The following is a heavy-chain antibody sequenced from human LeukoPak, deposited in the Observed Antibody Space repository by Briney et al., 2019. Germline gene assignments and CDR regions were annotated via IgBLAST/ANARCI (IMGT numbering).Heavy chain of an antibody. CDR2: IVVGSGNT. CDR3: AALVDYYDSSGYYVDY. J-gene: IGHJ4*02. V-gene: IGHV1-58*02. Sequence: GTSVKVSCKASGLTFTRSAMQWVRQARGQRLEWIGWIVVGSGNTNYAQKFQERVTISRDMSTSTAYMELSSLRSEDTAVYYCAALVDYYDSSGYYVDYWGQGTLVTVSS. D-gene: IGHD3-22*01. CDR1: GLTFTRSA.